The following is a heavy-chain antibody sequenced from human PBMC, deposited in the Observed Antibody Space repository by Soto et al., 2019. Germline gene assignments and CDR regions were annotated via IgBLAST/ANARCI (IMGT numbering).Heavy chain of an antibody. CDR3: AKDGQYGTDGFDV. V-gene: IGHV3-23*01. CDR1: GFTFSSHG. CDR2: LSRGGGTT. J-gene: IGHJ3*01. Sequence: EAQLLESGGDWAQPGGSLRLSCAASGFTFSSHGMSWVRQAPGKGLEWIAGLSRGGGTTYYADSVKGRFTISRDNSKNTLELIMNSLKVEDTALYYCAKDGQYGTDGFDVWGQGTMVTVSS. D-gene: IGHD1-1*01.